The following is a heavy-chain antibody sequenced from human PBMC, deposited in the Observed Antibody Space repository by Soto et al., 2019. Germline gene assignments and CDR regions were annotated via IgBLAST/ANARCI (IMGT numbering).Heavy chain of an antibody. V-gene: IGHV4-39*01. Sequence: SETLSLSCTVSGGSISSSSYYWGWIRQPPGKGLEWIGSIYYSGSTYYNPSLKSRVTISVDTSKNQFSLKLSSVTAADTAVYYCSRLTFRILGATPGWFASWGQGTLVTVSA. CDR3: SRLTFRILGATPGWFAS. J-gene: IGHJ5*01. CDR1: GGSISSSSYY. CDR2: IYYSGST. D-gene: IGHD1-26*01.